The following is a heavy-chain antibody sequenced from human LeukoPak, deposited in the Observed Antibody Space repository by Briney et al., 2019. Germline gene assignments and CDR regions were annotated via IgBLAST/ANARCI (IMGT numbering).Heavy chain of an antibody. J-gene: IGHJ4*02. CDR3: ARRPTTRRRTYYFDY. Sequence: ASVKVSCKASGGTFSSYAISWVRQAPGQGLEWMGRIIPILGIANYAQKFQGRVTMTRNTSISTAYMELSSLRSEDTAVYYCARRPTTRRRTYYFDYWGQGTLVTVSS. CDR1: GGTFSSYA. V-gene: IGHV1-69*04. CDR2: IIPILGIA. D-gene: IGHD4-17*01.